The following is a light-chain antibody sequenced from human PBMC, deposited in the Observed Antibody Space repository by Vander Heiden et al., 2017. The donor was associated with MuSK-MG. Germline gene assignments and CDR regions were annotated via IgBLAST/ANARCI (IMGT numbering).Light chain of an antibody. CDR2: DVS. J-gene: IGLJ2*01. Sequence: QSALTQPRSVSWSPGQSVTISCPATSSDVGGYNYVSWYQQHPGKAPKLMIYDVSKRPSGVPDRFSGSKSGNTASLTISGLQAEDEADYYCCSYAGSYPYVVFGGGTKLTVL. V-gene: IGLV2-11*01. CDR3: CSYAGSYPYVV. CDR1: SSDVGGYNY.